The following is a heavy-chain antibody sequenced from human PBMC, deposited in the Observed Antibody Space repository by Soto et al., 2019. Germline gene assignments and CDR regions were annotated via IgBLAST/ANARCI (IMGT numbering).Heavy chain of an antibody. D-gene: IGHD6-19*01. CDR1: GFTVSNNY. V-gene: IGHV3-53*01. J-gene: IGHJ4*02. CDR3: ARDGGSSGVDY. Sequence: EVQLVESGGGLIQPGGSLRLSCAASGFTVSNNYMSWVRQAPGKGLEWVSVIYSGGTTYYSDSVKGRFTISRDNSKNTLYLQMKSLGAEDTAVYYCARDGGSSGVDYWGQGTLVTVSS. CDR2: IYSGGTT.